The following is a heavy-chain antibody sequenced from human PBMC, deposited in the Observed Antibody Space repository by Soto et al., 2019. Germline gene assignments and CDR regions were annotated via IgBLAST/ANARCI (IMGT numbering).Heavy chain of an antibody. V-gene: IGHV3-7*01. J-gene: IGHJ6*02. CDR2: IKQDGSEK. CDR1: GFTFSNYW. Sequence: EVQLVEAGGGLVQPGGSLRLSCADFGFTFSNYWMSWVRQAPVKGLEWVGNIKQDGSEKNYVDSVKGRFTISRDNAKNSLYLEMNILRAEDTAVYYCARIASAGRGWDVWGQGTTVVVYS. D-gene: IGHD6-13*01. CDR3: ARIASAGRGWDV.